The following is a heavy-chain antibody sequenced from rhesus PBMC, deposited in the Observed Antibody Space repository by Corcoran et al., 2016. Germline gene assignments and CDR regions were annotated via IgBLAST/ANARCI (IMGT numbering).Heavy chain of an antibody. Sequence: QVTLKESGPALVKPTRTPTLTSPFPGFSPTLSGLGVAGTGQPPGKALEWLAFIYWDDEKRYSTSLKSRLTISKDTSKNQVVLTMTNMDPVDTATYYCARYNWNYGYFDYWGQGVLVTVSS. D-gene: IGHD1-26*01. CDR2: IYWDDEK. CDR1: GFSPTLSGLG. J-gene: IGHJ4*01. V-gene: IGHV2-174*01. CDR3: ARYNWNYGYFDY.